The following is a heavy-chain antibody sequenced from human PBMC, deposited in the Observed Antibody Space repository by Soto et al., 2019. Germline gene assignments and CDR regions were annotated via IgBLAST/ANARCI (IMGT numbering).Heavy chain of an antibody. CDR1: VYTFTSYG. J-gene: IGHJ5*02. CDR2: ISAYNGNT. Sequence: ASVKVSCKASVYTFTSYGISWVRHAPGQGLEWMGWISAYNGNTNYAQKLQGRVTMTTDTSTSTAYMELRSLRSDDTAVYYCARRRSVAGNNWFDPWGQGTLVTVPQ. V-gene: IGHV1-18*04. CDR3: ARRRSVAGNNWFDP. D-gene: IGHD6-19*01.